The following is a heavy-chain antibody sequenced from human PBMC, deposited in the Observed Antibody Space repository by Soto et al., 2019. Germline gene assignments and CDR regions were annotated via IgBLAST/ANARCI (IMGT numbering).Heavy chain of an antibody. J-gene: IGHJ2*01. CDR1: GFPFANFL. Sequence: GGSLRLSCTGSGFPFANFLMSWFRQAPGKGLEWVGFIRSQPYGGTTQYAASVRGRFTISRDDSKGIAYLQMNSLKSEDSGVYYYRDLHSFPTRRSFDL. CDR2: IRSQPYGGTT. CDR3: RDLHSFPTRRSFDL. D-gene: IGHD1-1*01. V-gene: IGHV3-49*03.